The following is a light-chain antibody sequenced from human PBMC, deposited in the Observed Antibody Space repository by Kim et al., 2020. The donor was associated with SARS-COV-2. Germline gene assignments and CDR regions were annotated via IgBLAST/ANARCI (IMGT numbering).Light chain of an antibody. J-gene: IGLJ2*01. CDR3: SAYTGSGNVV. Sequence: QSALTQPASVSGSPGQSITMSCTGTSSDVGGYNYVSWYQQYPGKVPKLLIYDVSNRPAGVSNRFSGTKSGNTASLTISGLQAEDEADYYCSAYTGSGNVVFGGGTQLTVL. CDR2: DVS. V-gene: IGLV2-14*03. CDR1: SSDVGGYNY.